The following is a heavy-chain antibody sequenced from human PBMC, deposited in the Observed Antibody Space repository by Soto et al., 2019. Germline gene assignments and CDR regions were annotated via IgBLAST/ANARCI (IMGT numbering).Heavy chain of an antibody. CDR2: LNGSGDHT. CDR1: GFSFEKHA. J-gene: IGHJ5*02. V-gene: IGHV3-23*01. CDR3: AREGALKPFSS. Sequence: GGSLRLSCEGSGFSFEKHAMSWVRQAPGKGPEWVAGLNGSGDHTYYAPSVRGRFTISRDNAKNSVYLQMDSLRVEDTAVYYCAREGALKPFSSWGQGALVTVSS.